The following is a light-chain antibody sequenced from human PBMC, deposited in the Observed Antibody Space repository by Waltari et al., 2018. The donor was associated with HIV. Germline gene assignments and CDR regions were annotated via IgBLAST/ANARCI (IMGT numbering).Light chain of an antibody. CDR2: DVN. CDR3: ASYTVTSTGV. V-gene: IGLV2-14*03. Sequence: QSALSQPASVSASAGQSVAISCSGSASDIGRYNYVSWYHQHPVKTPRLILFDVNNRSSGISGRFPGSKSSPTASLTISTVETDDEADYYCASYTVTSTGVFGSGTKLTVL. J-gene: IGLJ1*01. CDR1: ASDIGRYNY.